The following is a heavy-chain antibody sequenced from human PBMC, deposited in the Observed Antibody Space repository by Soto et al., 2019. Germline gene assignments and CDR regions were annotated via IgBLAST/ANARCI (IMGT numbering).Heavy chain of an antibody. D-gene: IGHD2-2*01. CDR2: IYWDDDK. J-gene: IGHJ6*03. V-gene: IGHV2-5*02. CDR1: GFSLSTSGVG. CDR3: AHSKGVVVPAAGYYYYYYMDV. Sequence: ASGPTLVNPTQTLTLTCTFSGFSLSTSGVGVGWIRQPPGKALEWLALIYWDDDKRYSPSLKSRLTITKDTSKNQVVLTMTNMDPVDTATYYCAHSKGVVVPAAGYYYYYYMDVWGKGTTVTVS.